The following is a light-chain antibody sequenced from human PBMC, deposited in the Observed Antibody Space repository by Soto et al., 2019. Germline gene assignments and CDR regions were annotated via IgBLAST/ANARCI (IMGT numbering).Light chain of an antibody. CDR1: QSVSSSS. V-gene: IGKV3-20*01. J-gene: IGKJ1*01. Sequence: ETVLTQSPGTLSLSPGERATLSCRAIQSVSSSSLAWYQQRPGQAPRLLIYGTSSRATGIPDRFSGSGSGTDFTLTISSLQPEDVATYYCQKYNGAPPWTFGPGTKVDIK. CDR2: GTS. CDR3: QKYNGAPPWT.